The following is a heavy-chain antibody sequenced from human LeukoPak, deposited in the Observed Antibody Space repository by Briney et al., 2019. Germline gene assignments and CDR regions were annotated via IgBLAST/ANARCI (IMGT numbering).Heavy chain of an antibody. V-gene: IGHV4-59*01. CDR1: GGSISRYY. J-gene: IGHJ5*02. CDR3: ARDRRGNWFDP. CDR2: IYYSGST. Sequence: SETLSLTCTVSGGSISRYYWSWVRQPQGQGLEGKGYIYYSGSTNYNPSLKSRVTISVDTSKNQFSLKLSSVTAADTAVYYCARDRRGNWFDPWGQGTLVTVSS.